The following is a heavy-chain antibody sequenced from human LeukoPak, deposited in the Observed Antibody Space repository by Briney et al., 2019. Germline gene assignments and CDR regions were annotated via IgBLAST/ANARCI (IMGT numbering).Heavy chain of an antibody. V-gene: IGHV3-48*01. CDR2: ISSGSSTI. CDR3: AKDYTIFGVVIHDAFDI. CDR1: GFTFSSYS. Sequence: PGGSLRLSCAASGFTFSSYSMNWVRQAPGKGLEWVSYISSGSSTIYYADSVKGRFTISRDNSKNTLYLQMNSLRAEDTAVYYCAKDYTIFGVVIHDAFDIWGQGTMVTVSS. J-gene: IGHJ3*02. D-gene: IGHD3-3*01.